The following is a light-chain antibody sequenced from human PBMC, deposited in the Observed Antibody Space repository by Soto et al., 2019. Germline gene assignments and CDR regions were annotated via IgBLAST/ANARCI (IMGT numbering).Light chain of an antibody. CDR3: QQANTFPPT. Sequence: DIQMTQSPSSVSASLGDRVTIICRASEGVAGWLAWYQQKPGTAPKLLIYAASTLQSGVPSRFSGSGSGTDFTLTISSLQPEDFATYYCQQANTFPPTFGPGTKVDI. CDR2: AAS. V-gene: IGKV1D-12*01. CDR1: EGVAGW. J-gene: IGKJ3*01.